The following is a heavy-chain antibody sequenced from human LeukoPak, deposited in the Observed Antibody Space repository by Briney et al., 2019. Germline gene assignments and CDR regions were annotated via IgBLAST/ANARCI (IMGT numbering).Heavy chain of an antibody. J-gene: IGHJ4*02. Sequence: PSETLSLTCAIYDGSFSGFYWSWIRQPPGKGLEWVGEINHSGSTNYNPSLKSRVTISVDTSKNQFSLRLSSVTAADTAVYYCASSYGGKGYWGQGTLVTVSS. V-gene: IGHV4-34*01. CDR2: INHSGST. CDR1: DGSFSGFY. CDR3: ASSYGGKGY. D-gene: IGHD4-23*01.